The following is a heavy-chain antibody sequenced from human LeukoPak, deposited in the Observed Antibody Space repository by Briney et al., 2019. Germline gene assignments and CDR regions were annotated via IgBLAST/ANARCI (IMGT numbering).Heavy chain of an antibody. D-gene: IGHD6-13*01. CDR3: AGRPIAAGNNWFDP. V-gene: IGHV4-39*01. J-gene: IGHJ5*02. CDR1: GGSISSAAYY. Sequence: SETLSLTCTVSGGSISSAAYYWGWVRQPPGKGLDWIGSIYYTGTTYYSPSLQTRATLSFDTSKNQFSLKLTSVTAADTAVYFCAGRPIAAGNNWFDPWGQGTLVTVSS. CDR2: IYYTGTT.